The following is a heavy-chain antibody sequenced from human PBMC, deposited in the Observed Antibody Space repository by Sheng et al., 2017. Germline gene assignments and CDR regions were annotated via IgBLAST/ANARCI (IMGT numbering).Heavy chain of an antibody. D-gene: IGHD3-22*01. CDR1: GGSISSGSYY. CDR3: ARSPPTYYDSSGYYYGSLFDY. Sequence: QLQLQESGPGLVKPSETLSLTCTVSGGSISSGSYYWGWIRQPPGKGLEWIGSIYYSGSTYYNPSLKSRVTISVDTSKNQFSLNLSSVTAADTAVYYCARSPPTYYDSSGYYYGSLFDYWAREPWSPSPQ. CDR2: IYYSGST. V-gene: IGHV4-39*01. J-gene: IGHJ4*02.